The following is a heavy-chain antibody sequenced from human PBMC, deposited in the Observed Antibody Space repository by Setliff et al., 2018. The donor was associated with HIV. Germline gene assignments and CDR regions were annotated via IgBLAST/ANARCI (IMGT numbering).Heavy chain of an antibody. Sequence: ASVKVSCKVSGYTLTELSIHWVRQAPGKGLEWVGGFDPEGDATVYAQKFQGRVTMTEDTSTDTAYMELSSLTSEDTAMYYCATIREYYYDRSGKENFQHWGHGTLVTVSS. D-gene: IGHD3-22*01. CDR3: ATIREYYYDRSGKENFQH. V-gene: IGHV1-24*01. CDR1: GYTLTELS. CDR2: FDPEGDAT. J-gene: IGHJ1*01.